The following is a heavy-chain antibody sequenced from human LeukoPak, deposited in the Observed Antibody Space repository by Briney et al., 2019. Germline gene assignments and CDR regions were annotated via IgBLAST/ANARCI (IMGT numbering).Heavy chain of an antibody. Sequence: ASVKDSCKASGYTFTGYYMHWVRQAPGQGLEWMGWINPNSGGTNYAQKFQGRVTMTRDTSISTAYMELSRPRSDDTAMYYCARSKTEYYDILTGYYNRNLDYWGQGTLVTVSS. D-gene: IGHD3-9*01. V-gene: IGHV1-2*02. CDR2: INPNSGGT. CDR3: ARSKTEYYDILTGYYNRNLDY. CDR1: GYTFTGYY. J-gene: IGHJ4*02.